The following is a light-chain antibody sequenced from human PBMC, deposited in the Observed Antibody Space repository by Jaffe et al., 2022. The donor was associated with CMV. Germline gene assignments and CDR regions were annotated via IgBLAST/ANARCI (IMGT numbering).Light chain of an antibody. CDR1: SSNIGSNN. CDR2: GNN. CDR3: AAWDDSLNGRL. Sequence: QSMLTQPPSASGTPGQRVTISCSGSSSNIGSNNVNWYQQLPGTAPKPLISGNNQRPSGVPDRFSGSKSGTSASLAISGLQSEDEADYYCAAWDDSLNGRLFGGGTKLTVL. J-gene: IGLJ2*01. V-gene: IGLV1-44*01.